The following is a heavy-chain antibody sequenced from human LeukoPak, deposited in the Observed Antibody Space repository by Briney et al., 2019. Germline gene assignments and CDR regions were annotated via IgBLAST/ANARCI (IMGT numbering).Heavy chain of an antibody. D-gene: IGHD5-18*01. Sequence: GGSLRLSCAASGFTFSSYGMHWVRQAPGKGLEWVAVISYDGSNKYYADSVKGRFTISRDNSKNTLYLQMNSLRAEDTAVYYCAKEIVDTAMVGYYYYYYGMDVWGQGTTVTVSS. V-gene: IGHV3-30*18. J-gene: IGHJ6*02. CDR3: AKEIVDTAMVGYYYYYYGMDV. CDR2: ISYDGSNK. CDR1: GFTFSSYG.